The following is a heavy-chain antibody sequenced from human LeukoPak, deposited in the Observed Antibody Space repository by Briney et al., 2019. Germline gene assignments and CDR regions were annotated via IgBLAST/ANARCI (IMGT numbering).Heavy chain of an antibody. V-gene: IGHV3-74*01. Sequence: PGGSLRLSCAAYGNYWMHWVRQAPGKGLVWVSHINSDGSWTGYADSVKGRFTISKDNATNTVYLQMNNLRAEDTAVYYCVSFYETYWGRGTLVTVSS. CDR3: VSFYETY. D-gene: IGHD2-2*01. CDR2: INSDGSWT. CDR1: GNYW. J-gene: IGHJ4*02.